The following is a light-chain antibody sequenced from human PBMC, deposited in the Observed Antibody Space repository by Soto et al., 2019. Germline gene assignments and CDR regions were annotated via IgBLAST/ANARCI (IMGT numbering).Light chain of an antibody. CDR2: EGS. CDR3: CSYAGSSTPYV. CDR1: SSDVGSYNL. J-gene: IGLJ1*01. Sequence: QLVLTQHASVSGSPGQSITISCTGTSSDVGSYNLVSWYQQHPGKAPKLMIYEGSKRPSGVSNRFSGSKSGNTASLTISGLQAEDEAEYYCCSYAGSSTPYVFGTGTKLTVL. V-gene: IGLV2-23*01.